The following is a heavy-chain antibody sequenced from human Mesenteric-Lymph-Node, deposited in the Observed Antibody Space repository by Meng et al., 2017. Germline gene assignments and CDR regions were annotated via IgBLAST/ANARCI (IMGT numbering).Heavy chain of an antibody. V-gene: IGHV3-21*01. Sequence: GESLKISCAASGFTFSSYSMNWVRRAPGKGLEWVSSISRSSSSNYLYYTDSVKGRFTISRDNTKNSLFLQMNSLKAEDTAVYYCARLAVVGNDAFDIWGQGTLVTVSS. CDR2: ISRSSSSNYL. CDR3: ARLAVVGNDAFDI. D-gene: IGHD6-19*01. CDR1: GFTFSSYS. J-gene: IGHJ3*02.